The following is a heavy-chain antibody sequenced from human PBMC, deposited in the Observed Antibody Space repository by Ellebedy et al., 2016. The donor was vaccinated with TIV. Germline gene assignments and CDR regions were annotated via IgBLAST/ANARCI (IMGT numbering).Heavy chain of an antibody. D-gene: IGHD6-19*01. Sequence: PGGSLRLSCKGSGYSFTSYWIGWVRQMPGKGLEWMGIIYPGDSDTRYSPSFQGQVTISADKSISTAYLQWSSLKASDTAMYYCARRVSSGWQYFDYWGQGTLVTVSS. CDR1: GYSFTSYW. CDR3: ARRVSSGWQYFDY. V-gene: IGHV5-51*01. J-gene: IGHJ4*02. CDR2: IYPGDSDT.